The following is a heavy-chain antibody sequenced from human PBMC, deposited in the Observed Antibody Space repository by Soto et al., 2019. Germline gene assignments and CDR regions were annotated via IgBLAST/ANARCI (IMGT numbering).Heavy chain of an antibody. CDR2: IYPGDSET. V-gene: IGHV5-51*01. CDR1: GYTFSSNW. J-gene: IGHJ6*02. CDR3: ASRSLGTTGSDV. Sequence: PGESLKISCQTSGYTFSSNWIGWVRQMPGKGLEWMGIIYPGDSETRYSPSFQGQVTISADKSISTAYLQWSSLKASDTAMYYCASRSLGTTGSDVWGQGTTVTVSS. D-gene: IGHD4-17*01.